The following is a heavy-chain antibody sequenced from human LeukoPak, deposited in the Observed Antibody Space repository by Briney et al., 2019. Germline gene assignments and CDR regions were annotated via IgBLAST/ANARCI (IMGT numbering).Heavy chain of an antibody. CDR3: ARDLYRENPAGGVSDY. J-gene: IGHJ4*02. V-gene: IGHV1-2*02. CDR2: INPNSGGT. Sequence: EASVKVSCKASGYTFTSYGISWVRQAPGQGLEWMGWINPNSGGTNYAQKFQGRVTMTRDTSISTAYMELSRLRSDDTAVYYCARDLYRENPAGGVSDYWGQGTLVTVSS. CDR1: GYTFTSYG. D-gene: IGHD3-16*01.